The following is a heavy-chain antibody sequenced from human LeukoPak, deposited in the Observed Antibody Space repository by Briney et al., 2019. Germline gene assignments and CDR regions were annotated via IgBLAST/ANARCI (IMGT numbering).Heavy chain of an antibody. D-gene: IGHD1-26*01. CDR1: GFSVSSNY. CDR2: IYSGGST. V-gene: IGHV3-53*01. CDR3: ARGDSGKWNYKRGFDY. J-gene: IGHJ4*02. Sequence: GGSLRLSCAASGFSVSSNYMSWVRQAPGKGLEWVSVIYSGGSTNYADSVKGRFTISRDNSKNTLYLQMNSLRAEDTAVYDCARGDSGKWNYKRGFDYWGQGTLVTVSS.